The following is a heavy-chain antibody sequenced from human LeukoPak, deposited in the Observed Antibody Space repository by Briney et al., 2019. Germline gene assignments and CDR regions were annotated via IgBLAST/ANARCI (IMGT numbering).Heavy chain of an antibody. Sequence: GGSLRLSCAASGFTLSNYWMGWVRQAPGKGLEWVANIKQDGSEKYYVDSVTGRFIISRDNAHNSLYLQMNSLRAEDTAVYYCARWATSFDLWGQGTLVTVSS. D-gene: IGHD6-6*01. CDR3: ARWATSFDL. CDR2: IKQDGSEK. CDR1: GFTLSNYW. V-gene: IGHV3-7*01. J-gene: IGHJ4*02.